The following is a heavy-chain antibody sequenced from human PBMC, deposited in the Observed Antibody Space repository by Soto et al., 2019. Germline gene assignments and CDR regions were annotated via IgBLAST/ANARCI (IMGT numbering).Heavy chain of an antibody. V-gene: IGHV4-34*01. D-gene: IGHD6-19*01. CDR2: INDGGRT. J-gene: IGHJ5*02. CDR1: GGSFSGYY. CDR3: ARATPSDSSAWYGDWFDP. Sequence: PSETLSLTCAVYGGSFSGYYWSWIRQPPGKGLEWIGEINDGGRTNYNPSLKSRVTMSQHTPERQFPLRLSSVTVADTAVYYCARATPSDSSAWYGDWFDPWGQGTLVTVSS.